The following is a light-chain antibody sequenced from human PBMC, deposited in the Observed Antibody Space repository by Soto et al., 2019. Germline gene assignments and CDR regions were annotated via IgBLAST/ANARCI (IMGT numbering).Light chain of an antibody. J-gene: IGKJ4*01. CDR1: QALSNY. Sequence: DIQLTQSPSVLSASVGDTVTITCRASQALSNYLAWYQQKPGKAPDLLIYSASTLQSGVPSRFSGSGSETEFSLTIRALQPEDFATSYCPQLSRDPLTFGGGNKVDIK. CDR2: SAS. CDR3: PQLSRDPLT. V-gene: IGKV1-9*01.